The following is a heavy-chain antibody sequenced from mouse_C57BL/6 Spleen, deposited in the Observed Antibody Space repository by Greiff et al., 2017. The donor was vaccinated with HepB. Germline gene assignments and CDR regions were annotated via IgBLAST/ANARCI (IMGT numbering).Heavy chain of an antibody. CDR1: GYAFSSSW. V-gene: IGHV1-82*01. CDR2: IYPGDGDT. D-gene: IGHD1-1*01. CDR3: ARLLRDWYFDV. Sequence: QVQLQQSGPELVKPGASVKISCKASGYAFSSSWMNWVKQRPGKGLEWIGRIYPGDGDTNYNGKFKGKATLTADKSSSTAYMQLSSLTSEDSAVYFCARLLRDWYFDVWGTGTTVTVSS. J-gene: IGHJ1*03.